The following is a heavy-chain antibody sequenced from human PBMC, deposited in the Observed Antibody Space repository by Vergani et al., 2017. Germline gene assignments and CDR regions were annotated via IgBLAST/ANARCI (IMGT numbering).Heavy chain of an antibody. Sequence: QVQLQESGPGLVKPSETLSLTCAVYGGSFSGYYWSWIRQPPGKGLEWIGEINHSGSTNYNPSLKSRVTISVDTSKNQFSLKLSSVTAADTAVYYWARRFSGDYFDYWGQGTLVTVSS. J-gene: IGHJ4*02. D-gene: IGHD3-3*01. CDR2: INHSGST. V-gene: IGHV4-34*01. CDR3: ARRFSGDYFDY. CDR1: GGSFSGYY.